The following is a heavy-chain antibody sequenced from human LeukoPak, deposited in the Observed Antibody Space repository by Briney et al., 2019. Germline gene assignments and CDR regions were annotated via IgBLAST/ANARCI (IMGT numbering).Heavy chain of an antibody. D-gene: IGHD3-22*01. Sequence: GGSLRLSCAASGFTFSSYTMNWVRQAPGKGLEWVSSISSGSSYIYYADSVKGRFTISRDNAKNSLYLQMNSLRAEDTAVYYCARDFVHYYDSSGFEYYFDFWGQGTLVNVSS. CDR3: ARDFVHYYDSSGFEYYFDF. CDR1: GFTFSSYT. V-gene: IGHV3-21*01. CDR2: ISSGSSYI. J-gene: IGHJ4*02.